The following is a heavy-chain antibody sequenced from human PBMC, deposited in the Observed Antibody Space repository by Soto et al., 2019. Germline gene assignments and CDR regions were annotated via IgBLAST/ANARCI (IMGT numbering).Heavy chain of an antibody. CDR2: IYWDDDK. Sequence: QITLKESGPTLVKPTQTLTLTCTFSGFSLSTSGVGVGWIRQPPGKALEWLALIYWDDDKLYSPSLKSRLTNTKDTSKNQVVLTMTNMDPVDTATYYCAHRPDYGDYGGSFDYWGQGTLVTVSS. D-gene: IGHD4-17*01. J-gene: IGHJ4*02. CDR3: AHRPDYGDYGGSFDY. V-gene: IGHV2-5*02. CDR1: GFSLSTSGVG.